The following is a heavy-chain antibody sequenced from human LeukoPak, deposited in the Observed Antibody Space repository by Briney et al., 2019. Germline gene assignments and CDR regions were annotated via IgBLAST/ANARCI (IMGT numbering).Heavy chain of an antibody. CDR2: ISDSGSNT. J-gene: IGHJ5*02. V-gene: IGHV3-23*01. CDR3: AKEGGTYSTGWYSFYP. CDR1: GFTFSSYA. D-gene: IGHD6-19*01. Sequence: GGSLRLSCAASGFTFSSYAMSWVRQPPGKGLEWVSAISDSGSNTYYADSVKGRFTITRDNTKNNLYLQMNSLRAEDTAVYHCAKEGGTYSTGWYSFYPWGQGTLVTVSS.